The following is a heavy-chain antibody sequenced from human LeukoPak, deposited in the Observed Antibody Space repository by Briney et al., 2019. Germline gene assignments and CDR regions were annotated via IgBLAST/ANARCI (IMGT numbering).Heavy chain of an antibody. Sequence: PGGSLRLSCAASGFTFSSYGMHWVRQAPGKGLEWVAFIRYDGSNKYYADSVKGRFTISRDNSKNTLYLQMNSLRAEDTAVYYCAKDGGIGKGSFDIWGQGTMVTVSS. CDR1: GFTFSSYG. CDR2: IRYDGSNK. J-gene: IGHJ3*02. D-gene: IGHD2-15*01. CDR3: AKDGGIGKGSFDI. V-gene: IGHV3-30*02.